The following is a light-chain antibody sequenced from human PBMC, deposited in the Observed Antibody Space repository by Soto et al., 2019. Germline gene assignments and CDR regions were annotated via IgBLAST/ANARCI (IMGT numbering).Light chain of an antibody. V-gene: IGKV3-20*01. J-gene: IGKJ1*01. CDR2: GAS. CDR3: QQYGSSPRT. CDR1: QSVSSSY. Sequence: EIVLTQPPGTLSLSPGERATLSCRASQSVSSSYLAWYQQKPGQAPRLLIYGASSRATGIPDRFSGSGSGTDLTLTISRLEPEDFAVYYCQQYGSSPRTFGQGTKVEIK.